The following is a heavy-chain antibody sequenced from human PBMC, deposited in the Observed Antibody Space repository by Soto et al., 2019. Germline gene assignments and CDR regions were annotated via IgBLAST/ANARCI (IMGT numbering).Heavy chain of an antibody. V-gene: IGHV4-59*01. J-gene: IGHJ6*02. CDR3: ARALGYCTNGVCYRYYYYGMDV. D-gene: IGHD2-8*01. Sequence: QVQLQESGPGLVKPSETLSLTCTVSGGSISSYYWSWIRQPPGKGLEWIGYIYSSGSTNYNPSLKSRVTISVDTSKNQFSLKLSSVTAADTAVYYCARALGYCTNGVCYRYYYYGMDVWGQGTTVTVSS. CDR2: IYSSGST. CDR1: GGSISSYY.